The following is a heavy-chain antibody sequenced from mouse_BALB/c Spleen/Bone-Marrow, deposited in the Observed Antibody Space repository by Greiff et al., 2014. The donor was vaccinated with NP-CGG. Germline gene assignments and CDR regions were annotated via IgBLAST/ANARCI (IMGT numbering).Heavy chain of an antibody. CDR1: GFNIKDTY. J-gene: IGHJ4*01. V-gene: IGHV14-3*02. CDR2: IYPANVST. D-gene: IGHD1-2*01. CDR3: ARCSLLRQAIDY. Sequence: VQLQQSGAELVKPGASVKLSCKASGFNIKDTYMHWVKQRPEQGLEWIGRIYPANVSTKYDQKFQGKATITADTSSNTAYLQRSSLSSEDTAFYYCARCSLLRQAIDYWGQGTSVTVSS.